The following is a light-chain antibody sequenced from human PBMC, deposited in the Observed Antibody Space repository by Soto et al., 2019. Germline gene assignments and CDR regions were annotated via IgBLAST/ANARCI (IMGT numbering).Light chain of an antibody. CDR1: SSDVGGYNY. Sequence: QSVLTQPASVSGSPGQSITISCTGTSSDVGGYNYVSWYQQHPGKAPKLMIYEVSNRPSGLSNRFSGSKSGSTASLTISGLQAEDEADYSCTSYTSSTSWVFGGGTKLTVL. V-gene: IGLV2-14*01. CDR3: TSYTSSTSWV. J-gene: IGLJ3*02. CDR2: EVS.